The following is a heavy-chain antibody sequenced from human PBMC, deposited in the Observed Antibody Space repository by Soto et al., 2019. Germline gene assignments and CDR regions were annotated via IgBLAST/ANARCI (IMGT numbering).Heavy chain of an antibody. J-gene: IGHJ4*02. CDR2: IWYDGSNK. Sequence: QVQLVESGGGVVQPGRSLRLSCAAAGFTFSSYGMHWVRQAPRKGLEWVAVIWYDGSNKYYADSVKGRFTISRDNSKNTLYLQMNSLRAEDTAVYYCERDYWEGSSLDYWGQGTLVTVSS. D-gene: IGHD6-13*01. CDR1: GFTFSSYG. V-gene: IGHV3-33*01. CDR3: ERDYWEGSSLDY.